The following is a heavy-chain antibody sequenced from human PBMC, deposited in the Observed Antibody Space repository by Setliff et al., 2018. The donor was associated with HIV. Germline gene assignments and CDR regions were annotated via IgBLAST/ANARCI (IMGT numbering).Heavy chain of an antibody. Sequence: GESLKISCAASGFTFSSYWMHWVRQAPGKGLVWVSRINSDGSSTSYADSVKGRFTISRDNAKNTLYLQMNSLRAEDTAVYYCARDPRELLIAFDIWGQGTMVTVSS. J-gene: IGHJ3*02. CDR2: INSDGSST. V-gene: IGHV3-74*01. CDR1: GFTFSSYW. D-gene: IGHD1-26*01. CDR3: ARDPRELLIAFDI.